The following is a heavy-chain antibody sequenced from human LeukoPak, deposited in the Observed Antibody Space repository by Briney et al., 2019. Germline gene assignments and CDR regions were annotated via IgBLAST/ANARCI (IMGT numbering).Heavy chain of an antibody. Sequence: SETLSLTCTVPGGSISGYYWSWIRQPAGKGLEWIGRIHTSESTNYNPSLKSRVTMSVDTSNYQFSLKLSSVTAADTAVYYCARDHHYYDRSGHDYWGQGTLVTVSS. J-gene: IGHJ4*02. V-gene: IGHV4-4*07. D-gene: IGHD3-22*01. CDR1: GGSISGYY. CDR3: ARDHHYYDRSGHDY. CDR2: IHTSEST.